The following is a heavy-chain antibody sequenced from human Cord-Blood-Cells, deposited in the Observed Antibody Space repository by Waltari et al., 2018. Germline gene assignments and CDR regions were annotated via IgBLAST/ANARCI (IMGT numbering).Heavy chain of an antibody. V-gene: IGHV3-33*01. CDR2: IWYDGSNK. CDR1: GFTFSSYG. Sequence: QVQLVESGGGVVQPGRSLRLSCAASGFTFSSYGMHWVRQAPGKGLEWVAVIWYDGSNKDYADSVKCRYTISRDNSKNTLYLQMNSLRAEDTAVYYCARDRHSSSSGWYFDLWGRGTLVTVSS. D-gene: IGHD6-6*01. CDR3: ARDRHSSSSGWYFDL. J-gene: IGHJ2*01.